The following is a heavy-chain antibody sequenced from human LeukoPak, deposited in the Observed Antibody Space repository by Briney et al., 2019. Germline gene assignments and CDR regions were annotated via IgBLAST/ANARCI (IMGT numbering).Heavy chain of an antibody. CDR3: AKLGGKTANGDEYYGMDV. D-gene: IGHD3-10*01. CDR1: ELPA. V-gene: IGHV3-23*01. Sequence: GGSLRLACAASELPAMTWVRQVPGKGLEWVSAISRSGGSTYYADSVKGRFTIPRDKSNNTLFLQMNSLRAEDTAVYYCAKLGGKTANGDEYYGMDVWGQGTTVTVSS. CDR2: ISRSGGST. J-gene: IGHJ6*02.